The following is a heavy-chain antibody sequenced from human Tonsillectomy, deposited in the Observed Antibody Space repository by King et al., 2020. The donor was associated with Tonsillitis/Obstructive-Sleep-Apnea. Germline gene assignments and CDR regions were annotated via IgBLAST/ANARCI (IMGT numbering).Heavy chain of an antibody. D-gene: IGHD2-8*02. J-gene: IGHJ4*02. V-gene: IGHV3-48*02. CDR2: ISSDLTTI. CDR1: GFTFSSYS. Sequence: VQLVESGGGLVQPGGSLRLSCAASGFTFSSYSMNWVRQAPGKGLEWVSYISSDLTTIYYADSVRGRFTISRDNAKNSVYLQMNSLRDEDTAVYYCVRESCSGGICSSDYWGQGTLVTVSS. CDR3: VRESCSGGICSSDY.